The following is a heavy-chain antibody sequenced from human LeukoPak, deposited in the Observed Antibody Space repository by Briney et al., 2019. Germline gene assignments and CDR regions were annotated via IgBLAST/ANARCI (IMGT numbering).Heavy chain of an antibody. Sequence: GGSLRLSCAASGFTFSSYSMNWVRQAPGKGLEWVSSISSSSSYIYYADSVKGRFTISRDNAKNSLYLQMNSLSAEDTAVYYCARDRAGIAAAGTNNDFDYWGQGTLVTVSS. CDR3: ARDRAGIAAAGTNNDFDY. D-gene: IGHD6-13*01. CDR2: ISSSSSYI. J-gene: IGHJ4*02. V-gene: IGHV3-21*01. CDR1: GFTFSSYS.